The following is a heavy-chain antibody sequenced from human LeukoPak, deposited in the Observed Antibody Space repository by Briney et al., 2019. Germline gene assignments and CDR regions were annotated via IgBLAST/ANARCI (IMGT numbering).Heavy chain of an antibody. Sequence: ASVKVSCKASGYTFTSYGISWVRQAPGQGLEWMGWISAYNGNTNYAQKLQGRVTMTTDTPTSTAYMELRSLRSDDTAVYYCARVSGRAIAAAGTIDYWGQGTLVTVSS. J-gene: IGHJ4*02. CDR3: ARVSGRAIAAAGTIDY. V-gene: IGHV1-18*01. CDR1: GYTFTSYG. CDR2: ISAYNGNT. D-gene: IGHD6-13*01.